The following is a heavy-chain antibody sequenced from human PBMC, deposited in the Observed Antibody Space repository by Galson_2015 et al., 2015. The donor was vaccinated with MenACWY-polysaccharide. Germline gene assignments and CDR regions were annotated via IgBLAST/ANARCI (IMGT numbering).Heavy chain of an antibody. J-gene: IGHJ4*02. CDR1: GGSISSSSYY. CDR3: ARQGGSGRSHDY. V-gene: IGHV4-39*01. D-gene: IGHD5-12*01. Sequence: ETLSLTCTVSGGSISSSSYYWGWIRQPPGKGLEWIGTIYYGGSTYYNPSLKSRVTISVDTSKNQFSLKQTSVTAADTAVYYCARQGGSGRSHDYWGQGTLVTVSS. CDR2: IYYGGST.